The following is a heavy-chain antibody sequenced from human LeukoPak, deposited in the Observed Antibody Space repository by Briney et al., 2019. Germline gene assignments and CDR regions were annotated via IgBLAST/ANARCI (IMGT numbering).Heavy chain of an antibody. CDR3: ARDAVDTAPLDY. V-gene: IGHV4-61*02. CDR1: GGSISSGSYY. Sequence: SETLSLTCTVSGGSISSGSYYWSWIRQPAGKGLEWIGRIYTSGSTNYNPSLKSRVTISVDTSKNQFSLKLSSVTAADTAVYYCARDAVDTAPLDYWGQGTLVTVSS. CDR2: IYTSGST. D-gene: IGHD5-18*01. J-gene: IGHJ4*02.